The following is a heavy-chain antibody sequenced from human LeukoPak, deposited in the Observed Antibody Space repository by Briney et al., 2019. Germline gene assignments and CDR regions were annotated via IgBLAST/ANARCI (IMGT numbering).Heavy chain of an antibody. J-gene: IGHJ4*02. D-gene: IGHD2-2*01. V-gene: IGHV4-34*01. CDR1: GGSFSGYY. Sequence: SETLSLTCAVYGGSFSGYYWSWLRQPPGKGLEWIGEINHSGSTNYNPSLKSRVTISVDTSKNQFSLKLSSVTAADTAVYYCARALGYCSSTSCPPPYYFDYWGQGTLVTVSS. CDR3: ARALGYCSSTSCPPPYYFDY. CDR2: INHSGST.